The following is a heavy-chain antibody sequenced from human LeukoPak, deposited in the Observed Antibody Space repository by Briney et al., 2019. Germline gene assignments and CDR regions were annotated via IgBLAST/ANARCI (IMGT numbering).Heavy chain of an antibody. Sequence: GGSLRLSCAASGFTFDDYAMHWVRQAPGKGLEWVSLISGDGGSTYYADSVKGRFTISRDNSKNTLYLQMNSLRAEDTAVYYCAKPSCGGDCYSLDYYFDYWGQGTLVTVSS. J-gene: IGHJ4*02. D-gene: IGHD2-21*02. V-gene: IGHV3-43*02. CDR1: GFTFDDYA. CDR2: ISGDGGST. CDR3: AKPSCGGDCYSLDYYFDY.